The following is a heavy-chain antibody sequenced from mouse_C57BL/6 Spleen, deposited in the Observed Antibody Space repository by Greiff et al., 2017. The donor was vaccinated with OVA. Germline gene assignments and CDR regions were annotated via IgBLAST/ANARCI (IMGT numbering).Heavy chain of an antibody. CDR1: GYAFTNYL. CDR2: INPGSGGT. CDR3: ARAVYDYDEGY. D-gene: IGHD2-4*01. Sequence: QQSGAELVRPGTSVKVSCKASGYAFTNYLIEWVKQRPGQGLEWIGVINPGSGGTNYNEKFKGKATLTADKSSSTAYMQLSSLTSEDSAVYFCARAVYDYDEGYWGQGTTLTVSS. J-gene: IGHJ2*01. V-gene: IGHV1-54*01.